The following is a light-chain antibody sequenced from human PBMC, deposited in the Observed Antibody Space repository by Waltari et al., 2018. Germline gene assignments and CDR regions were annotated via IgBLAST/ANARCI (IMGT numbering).Light chain of an antibody. J-gene: IGLJ3*02. CDR3: CSYAGSSTLV. CDR2: EDT. V-gene: IGLV2-23*01. Sequence: QSALTQPASVSGSPGQSISISCTGTSSDVGSYNLVSWYQQHPDKAPKLLIDEDTKRPSGVSNRFSGSKSGTTASLTISGLQAEDEADYYCCSYAGSSTLVFGGGTKLTVL. CDR1: SSDVGSYNL.